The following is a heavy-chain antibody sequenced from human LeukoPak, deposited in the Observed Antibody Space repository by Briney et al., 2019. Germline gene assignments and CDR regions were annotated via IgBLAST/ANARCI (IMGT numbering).Heavy chain of an antibody. V-gene: IGHV1-69*01. CDR2: IIPIFGTA. Sequence: RASVKVSCKASGGAFSSYAISWVRQAPGQGLEWMGGIIPIFGTANYAQKFQGRVTITADESTSTGYMELSSLRSEDTAVYYCARGGGNYGSGSYSFHCDYWGQGTLVTVSS. CDR1: GGAFSSYA. J-gene: IGHJ4*02. D-gene: IGHD3-10*01. CDR3: ARGGGNYGSGSYSFHCDY.